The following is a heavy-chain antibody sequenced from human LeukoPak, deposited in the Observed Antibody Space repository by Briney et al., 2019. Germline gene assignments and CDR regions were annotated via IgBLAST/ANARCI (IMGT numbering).Heavy chain of an antibody. CDR1: GGSISSGGYY. CDR3: ASSYYYDSSGYRDY. CDR2: IYYSGST. V-gene: IGHV4-31*03. Sequence: TSETLSLTCTVSGGSISSGGYYWSWIRQHPGKGLEWIGYIYYSGSTYYNPSLKSRVTISVDTSKSQFSLKLSCVTAADTAVYYCASSYYYDSSGYRDYWGQGTLVTVSS. D-gene: IGHD3-22*01. J-gene: IGHJ4*02.